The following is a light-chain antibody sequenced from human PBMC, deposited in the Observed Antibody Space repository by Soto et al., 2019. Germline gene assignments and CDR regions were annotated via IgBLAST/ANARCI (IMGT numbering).Light chain of an antibody. V-gene: IGKV3-15*01. CDR2: GAS. CDR1: QTVSSN. CDR3: QKYNSAPPT. Sequence: EIVMTQSPATLSVSPGESATLSCRASQTVSSNLAWYQQKPGQAPRLLIYGASTRATGVPARFSGSGSGTDFTLTISSLQPEDVATYYCQKYNSAPPTFGQGTKVEIK. J-gene: IGKJ1*01.